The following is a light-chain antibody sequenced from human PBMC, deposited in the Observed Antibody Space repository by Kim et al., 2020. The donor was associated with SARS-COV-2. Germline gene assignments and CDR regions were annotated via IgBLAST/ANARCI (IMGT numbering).Light chain of an antibody. J-gene: IGKJ2*01. CDR3: QQKRSCAEYT. CDR1: ESIYSW. V-gene: IGKV1-5*03. CDR2: KES. Sequence: NQLTQSPSTISASIGDRLTITCRPSESIYSWLAWYQQKPGKTPTLLIYKESTLEIGVPPTFSGGGSGREFTLTIRSLQPDDFATYYYQQKRSCAEYTFGQGTKLEI.